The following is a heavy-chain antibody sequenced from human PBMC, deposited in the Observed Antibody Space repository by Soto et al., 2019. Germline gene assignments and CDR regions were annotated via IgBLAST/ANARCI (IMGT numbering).Heavy chain of an antibody. Sequence: ASVKVSCKASGYTFTSYDINWVRQATGQGLEWMGWMNPNSGNTGYAQKFQGRVTMTRNTSISTANMEMGSLRDEDTAVYYCASTLQYCTSTSCYPWGRFDYWGQGTRVTVSS. CDR2: MNPNSGNT. D-gene: IGHD2-2*01. CDR1: GYTFTSYD. J-gene: IGHJ4*02. CDR3: ASTLQYCTSTSCYPWGRFDY. V-gene: IGHV1-8*01.